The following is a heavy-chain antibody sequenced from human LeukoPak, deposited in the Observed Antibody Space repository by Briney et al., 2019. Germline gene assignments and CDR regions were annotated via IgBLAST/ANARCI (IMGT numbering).Heavy chain of an antibody. D-gene: IGHD6-13*01. Sequence: ASVKVSCKASGYTFRSYGISWVRQAPGQGLEWMGWISPYSGSTNYPQKFQGRVTVTTDTSTSTAYMELRSLRSDDTAVYFCARALRGYSSSWFSDFWGQGTLVTVSS. V-gene: IGHV1-18*01. CDR2: ISPYSGST. J-gene: IGHJ4*02. CDR1: GYTFRSYG. CDR3: ARALRGYSSSWFSDF.